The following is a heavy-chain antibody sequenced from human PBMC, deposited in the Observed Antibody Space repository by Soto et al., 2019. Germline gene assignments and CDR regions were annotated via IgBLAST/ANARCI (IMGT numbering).Heavy chain of an antibody. CDR3: AKQRAGYGSGSDTFYFDF. CDR1: GFTFSSYG. J-gene: IGHJ4*02. Sequence: GGSLRLSCAASGFTFSSYGMHWVRQAPGKGLEWVAALSGSGGTTYYADSVRGRFTISRDNSKNTLFLQMSSLRAEDTALYYCAKQRAGYGSGSDTFYFDFWGQGTLVTVSS. CDR2: LSGSGGTT. V-gene: IGHV3-23*01. D-gene: IGHD3-10*01.